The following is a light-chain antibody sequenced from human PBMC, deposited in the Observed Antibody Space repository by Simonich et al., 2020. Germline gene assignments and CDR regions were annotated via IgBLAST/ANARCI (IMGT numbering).Light chain of an antibody. CDR2: DVS. CDR1: SSDVGGYNY. CDR3: CSYAGSSYV. J-gene: IGLJ1*01. Sequence: QSALTQPRSVSGSPGQSVTISCTGTSSDVGGYNYVSWYQQHPGKPPKLIIYDVSKRPSGVPDRFSGSKSGNTASLTISGLQAEDEADYYCCSYAGSSYVFGTGTKVTVL. V-gene: IGLV2-11*01.